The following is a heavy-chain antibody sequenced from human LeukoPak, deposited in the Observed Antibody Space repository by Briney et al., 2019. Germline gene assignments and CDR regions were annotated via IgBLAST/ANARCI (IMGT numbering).Heavy chain of an antibody. V-gene: IGHV3-23*01. J-gene: IGHJ4*02. CDR2: ISGSGGST. Sequence: GGSLRLSCAASGFTFSSYAMSWVRQAPGKGLEWVSAISGSGGSTYYADSVKGRFTISRDNSKNTLYLQMNSLRAEDTAVYYCAKRAYFNSPLHYCFDYWGQGTLVTVSS. CDR3: AKRAYFNSPLHYCFDY. D-gene: IGHD2/OR15-2a*01. CDR1: GFTFSSYA.